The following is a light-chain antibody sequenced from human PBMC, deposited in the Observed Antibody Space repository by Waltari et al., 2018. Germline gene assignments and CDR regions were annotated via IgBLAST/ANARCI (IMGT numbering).Light chain of an antibody. CDR2: AAS. CDR3: QQSFENPYT. CDR1: ETIGTY. Sequence: IQMTQSPSSLSASVGDRVTMTCRASETIGTYFSWYQQKPGKAPKILIYAASSLQSGVPARFSGSGSGTEFTLTISSLQSEDFATYYCQQSFENPYTFGQGTKVEIK. V-gene: IGKV1-39*01. J-gene: IGKJ2*01.